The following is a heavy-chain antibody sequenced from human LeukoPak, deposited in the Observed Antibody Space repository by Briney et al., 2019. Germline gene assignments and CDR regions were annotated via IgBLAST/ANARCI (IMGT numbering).Heavy chain of an antibody. J-gene: IGHJ4*02. CDR1: GFTFTSYA. CDR3: AKAQKYTSDLDY. CDR2: IHGGGAT. D-gene: IGHD6-19*01. V-gene: IGHV3-23*01. Sequence: AGGSLRLSRAASGFTFTSYAMSWVRQAPGKGLEWLSAIHGGGATFYSHPVRGRFTISRDTSKNTLYLQMNSLRAEDTALYYCAKAQKYTSDLDYWGQGTLVTVSS.